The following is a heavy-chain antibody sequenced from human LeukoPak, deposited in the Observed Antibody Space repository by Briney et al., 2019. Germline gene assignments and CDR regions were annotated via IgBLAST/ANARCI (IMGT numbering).Heavy chain of an antibody. CDR3: ASVGSSSVVDY. CDR2: INPGGGST. V-gene: IGHV1-46*01. CDR1: GYTFTSYY. J-gene: IGHJ4*02. Sequence: ASVKVSCKASGYTFTSYYMYWVRQAPGQGLEWMGLINPGGGSTNYAQKFQGRVTVTRDMSTSTVYMELSSLRSDDTAVYYCASVGSSSVVDYWGQGTLVTVSS. D-gene: IGHD6-6*01.